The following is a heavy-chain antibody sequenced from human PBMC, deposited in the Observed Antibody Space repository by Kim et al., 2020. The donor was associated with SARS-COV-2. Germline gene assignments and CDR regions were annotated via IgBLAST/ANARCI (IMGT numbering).Heavy chain of an antibody. J-gene: IGHJ4*02. V-gene: IGHV4-34*01. D-gene: IGHD6-19*01. CDR1: GGSFSGYY. CDR3: ARGEAGGYGRYSSGWWGGPVFVDY. Sequence: SETLSLTCAVYGGSFSGYYWSWIRQPPGKGLEWIGEINHSGSTNYNPSLKSRVTISVDTSKNQFSLKLSSVTAADTAVYYCARGEAGGYGRYSSGWWGGPVFVDYWGQGTLVTVSS. CDR2: INHSGST.